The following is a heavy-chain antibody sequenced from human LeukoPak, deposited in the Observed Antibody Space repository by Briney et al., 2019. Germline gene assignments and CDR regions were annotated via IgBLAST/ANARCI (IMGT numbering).Heavy chain of an antibody. V-gene: IGHV1-2*02. Sequence: EASVKVSCKASGYTFTGYYMHWVRQAPGQGLEWMGWINPNSGGTNYAQKFQGRVTMTRDTSISTAYMELSRLRSDDTAVYYCARSLRQQLVHRPPDYWGQGTLVTVSS. CDR1: GYTFTGYY. D-gene: IGHD6-13*01. J-gene: IGHJ4*02. CDR2: INPNSGGT. CDR3: ARSLRQQLVHRPPDY.